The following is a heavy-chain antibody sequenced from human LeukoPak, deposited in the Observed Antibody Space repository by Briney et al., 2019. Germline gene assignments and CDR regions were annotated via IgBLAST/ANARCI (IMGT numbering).Heavy chain of an antibody. J-gene: IGHJ5*02. CDR3: AKDRQQWLVRCWFDP. V-gene: IGHV3-23*01. Sequence: GGSLRLSCAASGFTSSSYAMSWVRQAPGKGLEWVSAISGSGGSTYYADSVKGRFTISRDNSKNTLYLQMNSLRAEDTAVYYCAKDRQQWLVRCWFDPWGQGTLVTVSS. CDR1: GFTSSSYA. D-gene: IGHD6-19*01. CDR2: ISGSGGST.